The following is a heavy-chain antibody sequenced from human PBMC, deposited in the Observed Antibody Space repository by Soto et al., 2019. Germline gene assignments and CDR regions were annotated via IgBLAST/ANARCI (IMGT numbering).Heavy chain of an antibody. CDR1: GYTFAYYW. J-gene: IGHJ5*02. V-gene: IGHV5-51*01. CDR2: IYPSDSTF. D-gene: IGHD1-7*01. Sequence: PGESLKISCKGSGYTFAYYWIVWVRQMPGKDLEWMGIIYPSDSTFKYSPSVQGQVTMSVDKSISTAYLQWSSLKASDAAVYYCARGNVANYFEPWGQGTLVTVSS. CDR3: ARGNVANYFEP.